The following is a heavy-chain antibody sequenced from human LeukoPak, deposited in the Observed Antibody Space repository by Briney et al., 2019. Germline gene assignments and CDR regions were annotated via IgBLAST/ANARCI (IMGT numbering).Heavy chain of an antibody. J-gene: IGHJ3*02. CDR2: IYYSGST. Sequence: SETLSLTCTVSGGSISSYYWSWIRQPPGKGLEWIGCIYYSGSTNYNPSLKSRVTISVDTSKNQFSLKLSSVTAADTAVYYCARSLTIFGVVITSADAFDIWGQGTMVTVSS. CDR3: ARSLTIFGVVITSADAFDI. D-gene: IGHD3-3*01. V-gene: IGHV4-59*01. CDR1: GGSISSYY.